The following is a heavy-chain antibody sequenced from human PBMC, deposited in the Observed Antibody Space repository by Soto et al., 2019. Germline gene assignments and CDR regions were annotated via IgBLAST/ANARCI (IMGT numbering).Heavy chain of an antibody. CDR1: DFSVSSNY. D-gene: IGHD4-4*01. CDR3: ARGSYRAFDY. V-gene: IGHV3-53*01. Sequence: GGSLRLSCAASDFSVSSNYLSWVRQAPGKGLEWASGIYSGGATYYADSVKGRFTFSRDNSKNTVYLQMNSLRVEDTAVYYCARGSYRAFDYWGQGTLVTVS. J-gene: IGHJ4*02. CDR2: IYSGGAT.